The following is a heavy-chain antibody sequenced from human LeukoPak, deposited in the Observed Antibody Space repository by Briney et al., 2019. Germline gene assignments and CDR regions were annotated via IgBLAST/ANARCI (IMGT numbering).Heavy chain of an antibody. D-gene: IGHD2-2*02. J-gene: IGHJ4*02. V-gene: IGHV3-30*04. CDR2: VSYDGSDK. CDR3: ASGLGYCSSTSCYTGFDY. CDR1: GFTFSIYA. Sequence: GGSLRLSCAASGFTFSIYAMHWVRQAPGKGLEWVAVVSYDGSDKYYADSVKGRFTISRDNSKNSLYLQMNSLRAEDTAVYYCASGLGYCSSTSCYTGFDYWGQGTLVTVSS.